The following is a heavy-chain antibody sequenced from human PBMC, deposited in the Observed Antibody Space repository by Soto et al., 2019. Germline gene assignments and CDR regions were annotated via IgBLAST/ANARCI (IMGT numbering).Heavy chain of an antibody. CDR3: ATITLARTPYYSMGV. V-gene: IGHV4-39*01. Sequence: SETLSLTCTVSGGSISSSTNYWAWIRQPPGKGLEWIGNMYYSGSTYYDPSLKSRVTLSLDTSKNQFSLKLSSVTAADTAVYYCATITLARTPYYSMGVWGKGTRVT. D-gene: IGHD6-19*01. J-gene: IGHJ6*03. CDR2: MYYSGST. CDR1: GGSISSSTNY.